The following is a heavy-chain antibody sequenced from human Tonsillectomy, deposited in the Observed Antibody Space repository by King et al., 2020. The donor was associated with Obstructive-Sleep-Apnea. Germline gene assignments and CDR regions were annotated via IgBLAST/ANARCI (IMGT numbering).Heavy chain of an antibody. J-gene: IGHJ3*02. V-gene: IGHV1-2*04. Sequence: QVQLVESGAEVKKPGASVKVSCKASGYTFTGYYMHWVRQAPGQGLEWMGWINPNSGGTNYAQKFQGWVTMTRDTSISTAYMELSRLRSDDTAVYYSARGKNDILTGYSKTDAFDIWGQGTMVTVSS. D-gene: IGHD3-9*01. CDR1: GYTFTGYY. CDR2: INPNSGGT. CDR3: ARGKNDILTGYSKTDAFDI.